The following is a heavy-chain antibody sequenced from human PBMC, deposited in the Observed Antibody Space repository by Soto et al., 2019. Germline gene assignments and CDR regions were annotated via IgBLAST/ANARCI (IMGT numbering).Heavy chain of an antibody. CDR1: DGSFSGHY. V-gene: IGHV4-34*01. CDR2: INHSGST. D-gene: IGHD3-22*01. Sequence: SETLSLTCAVYDGSFSGHYWSWIRQPPGKGLEWIGEINHSGSTKYNPSLKSRVTISVDTSKNQFSLKLTSVTAADTAVYYCAEGGKYYDNSGYYSEYFDYWGQGTPVTVS. J-gene: IGHJ4*02. CDR3: AEGGKYYDNSGYYSEYFDY.